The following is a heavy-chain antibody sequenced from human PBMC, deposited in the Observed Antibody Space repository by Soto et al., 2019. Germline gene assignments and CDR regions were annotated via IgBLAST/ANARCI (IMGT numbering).Heavy chain of an antibody. CDR3: ARLGVWCFDF. J-gene: IGHJ4*02. V-gene: IGHV3-7*02. CDR1: GFTFSSSW. CDR2: INPEGSAE. D-gene: IGHD2-8*02. Sequence: EMQLVESGGALVQPGGSLRLSCAASGFTFSSSWMAWVRQAPGKGLEWVANINPEGSAEYYVDSVKGRFTISRDNAKNSLYLQRHSLRLDDTALYYCARLGVWCFDFWGQGTLVSISS.